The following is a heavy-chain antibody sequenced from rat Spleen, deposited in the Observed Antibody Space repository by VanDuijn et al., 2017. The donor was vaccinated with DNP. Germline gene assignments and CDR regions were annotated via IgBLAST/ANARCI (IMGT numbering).Heavy chain of an antibody. CDR1: GYSITSNY. CDR3: ARAYYDGTYYPNWYFDF. J-gene: IGHJ1*01. V-gene: IGHV3-1*01. D-gene: IGHD1-12*02. Sequence: EVQLQESGPGLVEPSQSLSLTCSVTGYSITSNYWAWIRKFPGNKMEWMGYISYSGSTGYNPSLRSRISITRDTSKRQFFLQLNSVTTEDTATYYCARAYYDGTYYPNWYFDFWGPGTTVTVSS. CDR2: ISYSGST.